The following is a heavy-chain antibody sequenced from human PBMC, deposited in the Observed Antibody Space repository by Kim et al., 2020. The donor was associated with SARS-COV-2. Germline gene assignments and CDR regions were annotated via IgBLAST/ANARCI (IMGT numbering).Heavy chain of an antibody. CDR2: INHSGST. CDR3: ARFRDYSSGWYSYYYGMDV. CDR1: GGSFSGYY. J-gene: IGHJ6*02. Sequence: SETLSLTCAVYGGSFSGYYWSWIRQPPGKGLEWIGEINHSGSTNYNPSLKSRVTISVDTSKNQFSLKLSSVTAADTAVYYCARFRDYSSGWYSYYYGMDVWGQGTTVTVSS. D-gene: IGHD6-19*01. V-gene: IGHV4-34*01.